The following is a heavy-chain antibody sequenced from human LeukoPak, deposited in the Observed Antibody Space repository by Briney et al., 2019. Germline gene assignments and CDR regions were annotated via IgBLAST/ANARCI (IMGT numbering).Heavy chain of an antibody. Sequence: ASVKVSCKASGYTFIDYQMHWLRQAPGQGLEWMGWINPNNGGTSYAQKFQGRVTMTRDTSIRTAYMEVSSLRSDDTAVYYCAREWELNTQTDGMDVWGQGTSVTVSS. D-gene: IGHD1-26*01. CDR2: INPNNGGT. CDR3: AREWELNTQTDGMDV. CDR1: GYTFIDYQ. J-gene: IGHJ6*02. V-gene: IGHV1-2*02.